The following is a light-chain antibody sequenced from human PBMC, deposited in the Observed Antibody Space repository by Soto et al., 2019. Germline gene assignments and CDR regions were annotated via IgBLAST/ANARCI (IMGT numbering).Light chain of an antibody. Sequence: TLSVSPGERATLSCRASQSVSSNLAWYQQKPGQAPRLLIYGASTRATGIPARFSGSGSGTEFTLTISSLQSEDFAVYYCQQYSNWPPWTFGQGTKVDIK. CDR3: QQYSNWPPWT. V-gene: IGKV3-15*01. CDR2: GAS. CDR1: QSVSSN. J-gene: IGKJ1*01.